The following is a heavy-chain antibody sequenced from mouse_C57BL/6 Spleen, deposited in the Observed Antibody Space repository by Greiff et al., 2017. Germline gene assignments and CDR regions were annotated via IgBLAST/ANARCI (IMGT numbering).Heavy chain of an antibody. D-gene: IGHD1-1*01. Sequence: QVQLQQPGAELVMPGASVKLSCKASGYTFTSYWMHWVKQRPGQGLEWIGEIDPSDSYTNYNQKFKGKSTLTVDKSSSTAYMQLCSLTSEDSAVYYCARLGYGSSYGYFDVWGTGTTVTVSS. V-gene: IGHV1-69*01. CDR1: GYTFTSYW. J-gene: IGHJ1*03. CDR2: IDPSDSYT. CDR3: ARLGYGSSYGYFDV.